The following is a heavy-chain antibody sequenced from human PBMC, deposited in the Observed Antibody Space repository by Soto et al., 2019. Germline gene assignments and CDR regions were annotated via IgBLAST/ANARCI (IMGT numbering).Heavy chain of an antibody. CDR3: ARGGAYCSGGSCYYYYGMDV. CDR1: GFTFSSYW. Sequence: GGSLRLSCAASGFTFSSYWMHWVRQAPGKGLVWVSRINSDGSSTSYADSVKGRFTISRDNAKNTLYLQMNSLRAEDTAVYYCARGGAYCSGGSCYYYYGMDVWGQGTTVTVSS. CDR2: INSDGSST. V-gene: IGHV3-74*01. D-gene: IGHD2-15*01. J-gene: IGHJ6*02.